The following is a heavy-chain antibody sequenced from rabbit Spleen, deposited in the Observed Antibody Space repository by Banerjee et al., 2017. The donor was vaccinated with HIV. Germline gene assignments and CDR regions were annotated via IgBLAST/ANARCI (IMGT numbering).Heavy chain of an antibody. Sequence: QSLEESGGDLVKPGASLTLTCTASGIDFSRYYYMCWVRQAPGKGLEWIACIYAGRSDTTYYASWAKGRFTISKTSSTTVTLQMTSLTAADTATYFCARNGAGSNYAFNLWGPGTLVTVS. D-gene: IGHD8-1*01. CDR2: IYAGRSDTT. CDR1: GIDFSRYYY. J-gene: IGHJ4*01. V-gene: IGHV1S40*01. CDR3: ARNGAGSNYAFNL.